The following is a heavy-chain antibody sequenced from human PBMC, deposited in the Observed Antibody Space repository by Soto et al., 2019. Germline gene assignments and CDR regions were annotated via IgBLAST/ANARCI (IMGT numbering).Heavy chain of an antibody. J-gene: IGHJ6*02. CDR3: THKGRRGAGMDV. CDR2: IYWDDDE. CDR1: GFSLSNSGVG. V-gene: IGHV2-5*02. D-gene: IGHD2-15*01. Sequence: QITVKESGPTLVKPTQTLTLTCTFSGFSLSNSGVGVAWIRQPPGKALEWLALIYWDDDERYRPSLRSRLTITKDTSQNHVVLTMTSVDPVDTATYFCTHKGRRGAGMDVWGQGTTVTVSS.